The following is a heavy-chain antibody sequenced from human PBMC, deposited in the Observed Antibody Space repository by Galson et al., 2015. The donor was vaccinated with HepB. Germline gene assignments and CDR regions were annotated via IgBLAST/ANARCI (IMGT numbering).Heavy chain of an antibody. CDR2: IRGKPNNYAT. D-gene: IGHD3-3*01. CDR1: GFTFSGSD. J-gene: IGHJ4*02. V-gene: IGHV3-73*01. CDR3: FGEGGY. Sequence: SLRLSCAASGFTFSGSDVHWVRQASGKGLECVGHIRGKPNNYATAYAASVKGRFTISRDDSETTAYLQMSTLRTEDTAVYYCFGEGGYWGQGTLVTVSS.